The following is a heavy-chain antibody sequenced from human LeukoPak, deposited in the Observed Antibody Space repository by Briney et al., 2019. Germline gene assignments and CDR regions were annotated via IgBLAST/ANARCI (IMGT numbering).Heavy chain of an antibody. CDR3: ARGGVDFDY. J-gene: IGHJ4*02. CDR1: GGSISSDGYY. CDR2: IFYSGST. V-gene: IGHV4-31*03. Sequence: SETLSLTCTVSGGSISSDGYYCSWIRQHPGKGLEWIGYIFYSGSTYYNPSLRSRVTMSVDTSKNQFSLKLNSVTAADTAVYYCARGGVDFDYWGQGTLVTVSS. D-gene: IGHD2-21*01.